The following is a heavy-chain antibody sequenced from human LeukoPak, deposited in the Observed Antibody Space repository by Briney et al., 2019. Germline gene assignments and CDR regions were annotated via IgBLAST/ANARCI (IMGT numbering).Heavy chain of an antibody. CDR1: GFIFSDYY. V-gene: IGHV3-11*01. CDR2: ISSGGSTI. CDR3: AKDIGPDYGDYLDY. D-gene: IGHD4-17*01. Sequence: GGSLRLSCAASGFIFSDYYMSWIRQAPGKGLEWLSYISSGGSTIYYADSVRGRFTVSRDNDKNSLSLQMNSLRVEDTAVYYCAKDIGPDYGDYLDYWGQGTLVTVSS. J-gene: IGHJ4*02.